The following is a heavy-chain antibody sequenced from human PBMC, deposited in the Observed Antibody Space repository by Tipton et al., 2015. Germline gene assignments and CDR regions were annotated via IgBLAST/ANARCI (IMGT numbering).Heavy chain of an antibody. Sequence: SLRLSCAASGFTFSSYAMSWVRQAPGKGLEWVSYIGSSSSIIYYADSVKGRFTISRDNAKNSLYLQMNSLRAEDTAVYYCARDRRMGFGDRRRRAYYYSGMDVWGQGTTVTVSS. J-gene: IGHJ6*02. CDR1: GFTFSSYA. CDR3: ARDRRMGFGDRRRRAYYYSGMDV. V-gene: IGHV3-48*04. CDR2: IGSSSSII. D-gene: IGHD3-10*01.